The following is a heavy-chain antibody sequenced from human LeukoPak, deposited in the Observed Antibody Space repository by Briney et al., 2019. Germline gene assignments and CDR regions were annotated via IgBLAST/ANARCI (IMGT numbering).Heavy chain of an antibody. V-gene: IGHV3-30-3*01. CDR2: TSSDLNVK. CDR3: VRTPPNWGFDY. J-gene: IGHJ4*02. CDR1: GFTFRNYV. D-gene: IGHD7-27*01. Sequence: GGSLRLSCAASGFTFRNYVIHWVRQAPGKGLEWVAVTSSDLNVKLYADSVEGRFTISRDNSRSTLYLQMNSLRPEDTAIYYCVRTPPNWGFDYWGQGTLVTVSS.